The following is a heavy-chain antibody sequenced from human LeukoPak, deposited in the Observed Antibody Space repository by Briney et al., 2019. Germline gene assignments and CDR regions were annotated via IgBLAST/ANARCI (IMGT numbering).Heavy chain of an antibody. D-gene: IGHD1-26*01. J-gene: IGHJ4*02. V-gene: IGHV3-48*02. CDR3: ARDRPPVGAIDF. Sequence: GGSLRLSCAASGFTFTDHSMNWVRQAPGEGLEWVSYISSGSDSIYYADPVRGRFTISRDNAKNSLYLQMNSLRDEDTAVYFCARDRPPVGAIDFWGQGTLVTVSS. CDR1: GFTFTDHS. CDR2: ISSGSDSI.